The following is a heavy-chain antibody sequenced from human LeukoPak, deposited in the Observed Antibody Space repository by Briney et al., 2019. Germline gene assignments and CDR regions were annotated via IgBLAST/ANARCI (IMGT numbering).Heavy chain of an antibody. CDR2: INHSGST. J-gene: IGHJ5*02. Sequence: PSETPSLTCAVYGGSFSGYYWSWIRQPPGKGLEWIGEINHSGSTNYNPSLKSRVTISVDTSKNQFSLKLSSVTAADTAVYYCARVRFKPAALYTSNWFDPWGQGTLVTVSS. D-gene: IGHD2-2*01. V-gene: IGHV4-34*01. CDR1: GGSFSGYY. CDR3: ARVRFKPAALYTSNWFDP.